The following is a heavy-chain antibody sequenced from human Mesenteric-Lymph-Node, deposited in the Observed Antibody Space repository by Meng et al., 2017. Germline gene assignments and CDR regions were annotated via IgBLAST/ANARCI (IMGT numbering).Heavy chain of an antibody. CDR1: GYTFTSYG. Sequence: QFRLVQSGAEVKKTGASVRVSCKASGYTFTSYGISWVRQAPGQGLEWMGWISGYNGNTNYAQKLQGRVTMTTDTSTSTAYMELRSLRSDDTAVYYCAREADGATFDYWGQGTLVTVSS. J-gene: IGHJ4*02. V-gene: IGHV1-18*01. CDR3: AREADGATFDY. D-gene: IGHD1-26*01. CDR2: ISGYNGNT.